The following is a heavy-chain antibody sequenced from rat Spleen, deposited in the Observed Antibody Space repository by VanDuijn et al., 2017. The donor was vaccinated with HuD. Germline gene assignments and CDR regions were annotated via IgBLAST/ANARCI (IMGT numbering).Heavy chain of an antibody. CDR1: GFTFSNYG. CDR2: ISTGGGNT. Sequence: EVQLVESGGGLVQPGRSLKLSCAASGFTFSNYGMAWVRQTPTKGLEWVASISTGGGNTYYRDSVKGRFTISRDNAKNTQYLQMDSLRSEDTATYYCAKEGDGGYSSYPNWFAYWGQGTLVTVSS. D-gene: IGHD1-8*01. CDR3: AKEGDGGYSSYPNWFAY. J-gene: IGHJ3*01. V-gene: IGHV5S14*01.